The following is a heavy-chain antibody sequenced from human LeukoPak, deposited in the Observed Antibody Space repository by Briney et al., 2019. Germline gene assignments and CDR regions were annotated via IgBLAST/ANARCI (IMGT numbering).Heavy chain of an antibody. V-gene: IGHV4-59*08. D-gene: IGHD5-18*01. J-gene: IGHJ5*02. CDR3: ARHVGYGNNWFDP. CDR2: IYHSGRT. CDR1: GGSISSYY. Sequence: PSETLSVTCTVSGGSISSYYWSWIRQPPGKGLEWIGYIYHSGRTNYNPSLKSRVTISGDTSKNQFSLKLRSVTAADTAVYYCARHVGYGNNWFDPWGQGTPVTVSS.